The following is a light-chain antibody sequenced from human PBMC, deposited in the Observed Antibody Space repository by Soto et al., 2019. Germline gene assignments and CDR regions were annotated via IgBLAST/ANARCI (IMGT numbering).Light chain of an antibody. CDR2: GAS. J-gene: IGKJ1*01. CDR3: QQYNIDPPGT. CDR1: QDITHF. Sequence: DIQMTQSPSSLSASVGDRVMFTCRASQDITHFLAWYQQRPGKVPKLLIYGASTLQSGVPSRFSGSGSGTDFTLTISGLQPEDVANYYCQQYNIDPPGTFGQGTKVEIK. V-gene: IGKV1-27*01.